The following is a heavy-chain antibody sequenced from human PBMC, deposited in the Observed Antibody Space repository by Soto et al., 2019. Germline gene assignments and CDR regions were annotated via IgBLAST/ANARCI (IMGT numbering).Heavy chain of an antibody. CDR2: IIPIFGTA. V-gene: IGHV1-69*12. J-gene: IGHJ5*02. D-gene: IGHD1-26*01. CDR3: GGGGRVVGASNKNWFDP. CDR1: GGTFSSYA. Sequence: QVQLVQSGAEVKKPGSSVKVSCKASGGTFSSYAISWVRQAPGQGLEWMGGIIPIFGTANYAQKFQGRVTITADESTSRAYLEQSSVRSEDEAVEYCGGGGRVVGASNKNWFDPWGQGTLVTVSS.